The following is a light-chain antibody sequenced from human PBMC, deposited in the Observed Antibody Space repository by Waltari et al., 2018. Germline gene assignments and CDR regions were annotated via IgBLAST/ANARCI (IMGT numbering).Light chain of an antibody. CDR2: SAS. CDR1: QGISNY. Sequence: DIQLTQSPSFLSASVRDRVTITCRASQGISNYLAWYQQKPGKAPKAMIYSASTLKTGVPSRFSGSRSGTEFSLTISSLQPEDFATYYCQQLNSYPLTFGGGTKVEIK. CDR3: QQLNSYPLT. J-gene: IGKJ4*01. V-gene: IGKV1-9*01.